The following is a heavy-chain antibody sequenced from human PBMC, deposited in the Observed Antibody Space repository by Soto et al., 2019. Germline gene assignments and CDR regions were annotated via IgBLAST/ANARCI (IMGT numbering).Heavy chain of an antibody. D-gene: IGHD6-13*01. CDR1: GFTFSNYA. J-gene: IGHJ6*02. CDR2: ISGSGDST. CDR3: AKGARGSSWYYYAMDV. V-gene: IGHV3-23*01. Sequence: EVQLLESGGGLVQPGGSLRLSCAASGFTFSNYAMSWVRQAPGKGLEWVSAISGSGDSTDYADSVKGRFTISRDNSKNTLFLQMNSLRGEDTAVYYCAKGARGSSWYYYAMDVWGQGTTVTV.